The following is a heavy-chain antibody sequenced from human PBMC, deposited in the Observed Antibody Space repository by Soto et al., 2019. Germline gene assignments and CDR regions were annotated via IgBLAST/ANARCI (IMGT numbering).Heavy chain of an antibody. Sequence: QVQLVQSGAEVKKPGSSVKVSCTASGGSLRHSVISWVRQAPAQRLEWMGGVIPILGTANYAQKFQGRVTMTADEATSTAYMDLSSLSPDDTAVYYCASLGHPGHWGPGTLVIVSS. CDR2: VIPILGTA. J-gene: IGHJ4*02. CDR1: GGSLRHSV. CDR3: ASLGHPGH. V-gene: IGHV1-69*01.